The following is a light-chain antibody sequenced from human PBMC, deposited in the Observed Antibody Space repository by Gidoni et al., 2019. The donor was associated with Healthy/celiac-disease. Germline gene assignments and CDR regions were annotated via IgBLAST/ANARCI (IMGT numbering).Light chain of an antibody. CDR2: DVS. CDR3: SSYTSSSTLGV. J-gene: IGLJ3*02. CDR1: SSDVGGYNY. Sequence: QSALTQPAYVSGYPGQPITISCTGTSSDVGGYNYVSWYQQHPGKAPKLMIYDVSNRPSGVSNRFSGSKSGNTASLTISGLQAEDEADYYCSSYTSSSTLGVFGGGTKLTVL. V-gene: IGLV2-14*01.